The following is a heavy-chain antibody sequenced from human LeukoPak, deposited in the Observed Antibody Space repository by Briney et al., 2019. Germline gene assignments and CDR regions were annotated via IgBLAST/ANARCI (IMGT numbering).Heavy chain of an antibody. Sequence: ASVRVSCKASVYTFTNYDINWVRQASGQGLEWMGWMNPNSGNTGSAQKFQGRVTMTSNTSISTAYMELSSLRSEGTAVYYCARGLRREQQLLRAFDYWGQGTPVTVSS. CDR3: ARGLRREQQLLRAFDY. D-gene: IGHD6-13*01. J-gene: IGHJ4*02. CDR1: VYTFTNYD. V-gene: IGHV1-8*01. CDR2: MNPNSGNT.